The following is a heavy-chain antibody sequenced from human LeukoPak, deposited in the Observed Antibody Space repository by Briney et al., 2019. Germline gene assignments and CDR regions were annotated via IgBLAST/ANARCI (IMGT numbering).Heavy chain of an antibody. J-gene: IGHJ5*02. CDR1: GGSISSYY. CDR3: ARDCSSTSCPPADWFDP. V-gene: IGHV4-4*07. D-gene: IGHD2-2*01. CDR2: IYTSGST. Sequence: SETLSLTCTASGGSISSYYWSWIRQPAGKGLEWIGRIYTSGSTNYNPSLKSRVTMSVDTSKNQFSLKLSSVTAADTAVYYCARDCSSTSCPPADWFDPWGQGTLVTVSS.